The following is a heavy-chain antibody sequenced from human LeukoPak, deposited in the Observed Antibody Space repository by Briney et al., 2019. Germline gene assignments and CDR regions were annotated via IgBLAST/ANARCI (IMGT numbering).Heavy chain of an antibody. J-gene: IGHJ4*02. CDR1: GYSVTNYW. V-gene: IGHV5-51*01. CDR2: IYPGDSDT. Sequence: GESLKISCKASGYSVTNYWIGWVRQTPGKGLEWMGIIYPGDSDTIYSPSFQGQVTISADKSITTGYVQWGSLKASDTAMYYCASLPVLATDCFDYWGQGTLVTVSS. CDR3: ASLPVLATDCFDY.